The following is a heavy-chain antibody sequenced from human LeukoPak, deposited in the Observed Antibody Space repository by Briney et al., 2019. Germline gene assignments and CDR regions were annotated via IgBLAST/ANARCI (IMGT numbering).Heavy chain of an antibody. CDR3: ARYYDSGASRGPKKTFDI. J-gene: IGHJ3*02. V-gene: IGHV3-11*01. D-gene: IGHD3-16*01. Sequence: GGSLRLSCAASGFTFSSYAMSWIRQAPGKGLEWVSYISGRDNTIYYEDSVKGRFTISRDNAKNSLYLLMNSLRADDTAVYYCARYYDSGASRGPKKTFDIWGQGTMVTVSS. CDR1: GFTFSSYA. CDR2: ISGRDNTI.